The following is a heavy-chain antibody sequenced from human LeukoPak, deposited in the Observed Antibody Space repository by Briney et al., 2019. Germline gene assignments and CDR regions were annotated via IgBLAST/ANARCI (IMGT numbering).Heavy chain of an antibody. CDR2: INHSGST. CDR3: ARRGGDYDYVWGSYRPYYFDY. J-gene: IGHJ4*02. Sequence: PSETLSLTCAVYGGSFSGYYWSWIRQPPGKGPEWIGEINHSGSTNYNPSLKSRVTISVDTSKNQFSLKLSSVTAADTAVYYCARRGGDYDYVWGSYRPYYFDYWGQGTLVTVSS. V-gene: IGHV4-34*01. CDR1: GGSFSGYY. D-gene: IGHD3-16*02.